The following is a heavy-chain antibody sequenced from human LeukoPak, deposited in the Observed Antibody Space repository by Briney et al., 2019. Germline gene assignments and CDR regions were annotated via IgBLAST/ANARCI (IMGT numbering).Heavy chain of an antibody. Sequence: GGSLRLSCAASGFTFVDYAMHWVRQAPGRGLEWVLGISWNSGSIGYADCVKGRFTIPRDNDKNSLYLQMNSLRAEDMALYYCAKGSSGWYYYFDYWGQGTLVSVSS. V-gene: IGHV3-9*03. CDR2: ISWNSGSI. CDR3: AKGSSGWYYYFDY. J-gene: IGHJ4*02. D-gene: IGHD6-19*01. CDR1: GFTFVDYA.